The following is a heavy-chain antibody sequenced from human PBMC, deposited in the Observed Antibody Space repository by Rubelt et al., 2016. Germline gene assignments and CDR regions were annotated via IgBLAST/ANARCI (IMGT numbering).Heavy chain of an antibody. CDR2: IIPIFGTA. CDR3: ARDFLEWSDAFDI. D-gene: IGHD3-3*01. J-gene: IGHJ3*02. CDR1: GGTFSSYA. V-gene: IGHV1-69*01. Sequence: QVQLVQSGAEVKKPGSSVKVSCKASGGTFSSYAISWVRQAPGQGLEWMGGIIPIFGTANYAQKFQGRVTITADESTSTAYMGLSSLRSEYTAVYYCARDFLEWSDAFDIWGQGTMVTVSS.